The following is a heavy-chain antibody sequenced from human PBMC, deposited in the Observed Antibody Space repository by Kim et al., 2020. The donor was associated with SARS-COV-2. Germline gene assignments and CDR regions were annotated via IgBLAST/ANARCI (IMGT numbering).Heavy chain of an antibody. Sequence: AQKFQGRVTMTRDTSTSTVYMELSSLRSEDTAVYYCARGPGGSSVYYFDYWGQGTLVTVSS. V-gene: IGHV1-46*01. J-gene: IGHJ4*02. CDR3: ARGPGGSSVYYFDY. D-gene: IGHD6-25*01.